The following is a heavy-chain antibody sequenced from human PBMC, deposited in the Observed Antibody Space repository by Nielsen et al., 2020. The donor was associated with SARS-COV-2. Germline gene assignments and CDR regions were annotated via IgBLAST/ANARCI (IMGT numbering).Heavy chain of an antibody. CDR3: AKGQEKGYSYGYGFDY. Sequence: GVLKFSCAASGVTFSDYAMTWVRQAPGKGLEWVSSISTSGGGTYYADSVKGRFTISRDNSKNTLYLQMNSLRAEDTAVYYCAKGQEKGYSYGYGFDYWGQGTLVTVSS. V-gene: IGHV3-23*01. CDR1: GVTFSDYA. CDR2: ISTSGGGT. J-gene: IGHJ4*02. D-gene: IGHD5-18*01.